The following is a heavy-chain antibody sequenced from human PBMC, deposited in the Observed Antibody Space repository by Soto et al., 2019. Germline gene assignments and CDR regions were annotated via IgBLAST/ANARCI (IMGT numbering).Heavy chain of an antibody. CDR2: ISPMFGAA. CDR1: GGTFNTYA. J-gene: IGHJ4*02. D-gene: IGHD3-10*01. V-gene: IGHV1-69*01. CDR3: AREVQVHTPAFVY. Sequence: QVQLVQSGAEMKKPGSSVKVSCQSSGGTFNTYAMNWVRQAPGQGPEWMGDISPMFGAANYAPKLQGRVTITAEESTGTSYMPLGSLTSEDTALYFCAREVQVHTPAFVYWGQGTLVTVSS.